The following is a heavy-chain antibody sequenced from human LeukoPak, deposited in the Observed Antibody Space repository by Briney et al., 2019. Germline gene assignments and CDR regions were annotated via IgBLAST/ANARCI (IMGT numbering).Heavy chain of an antibody. CDR1: GFTFSSYG. CDR3: AKGPGFYFDY. CDR2: IRYDGSDK. V-gene: IGHV3-30*02. Sequence: GGSLRLSCAASGFTFSSYGMHWVRQAPGKGLEWVAFIRYDGSDKYYADSVKGRFTISRDNSKNTLYLPMNSLRAEDTAVYYCAKGPGFYFDYWGQGILVTVSS. J-gene: IGHJ4*02.